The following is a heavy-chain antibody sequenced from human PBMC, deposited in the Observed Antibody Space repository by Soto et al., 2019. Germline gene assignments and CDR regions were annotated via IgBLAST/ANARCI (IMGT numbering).Heavy chain of an antibody. J-gene: IGHJ5*02. CDR1: GYTFTSYG. CDR3: ARDLGPTYYDILTGLAFSNWFDP. CDR2: INACNGNT. Sequence: ASVKVSCKASGYTFTSYGISWVRQAPGQGLEWMGWINACNGNTNYSQKFQGRVTITRDTSASTAYMELSSLRSEDTAVYYCARDLGPTYYDILTGLAFSNWFDPWGQGTLVTVS. D-gene: IGHD3-9*01. V-gene: IGHV1-18*01.